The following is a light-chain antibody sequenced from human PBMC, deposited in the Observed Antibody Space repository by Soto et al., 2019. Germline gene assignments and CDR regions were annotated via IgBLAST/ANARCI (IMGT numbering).Light chain of an antibody. V-gene: IGKV1-8*01. CDR3: QQYYSYPWT. CDR1: QGISSY. J-gene: IGKJ1*01. Sequence: AIRMTQSPSSFSASTGDRVTITCRARQGISSYLAWYQQKPGKAPKLLIYAASTLQSGVPSRFSGSGSGTDFNLILSCLQSEDFATYYCQQYYSYPWTFGQGTKVEIK. CDR2: AAS.